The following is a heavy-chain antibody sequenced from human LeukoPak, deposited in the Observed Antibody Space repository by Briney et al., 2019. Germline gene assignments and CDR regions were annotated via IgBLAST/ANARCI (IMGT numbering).Heavy chain of an antibody. J-gene: IGHJ3*02. V-gene: IGHV3-53*05. CDR3: AREISRTGAFDI. Sequence: GGSLRLSCAASGFTLSSNYMSWVRQAPGKGLEGVSVIYSGGSTYYADSVKGRFTISRDNSKNTLYLQMNSLRAEDTAVYYCAREISRTGAFDIWGQGTMVTVSS. D-gene: IGHD3-3*02. CDR2: IYSGGST. CDR1: GFTLSSNY.